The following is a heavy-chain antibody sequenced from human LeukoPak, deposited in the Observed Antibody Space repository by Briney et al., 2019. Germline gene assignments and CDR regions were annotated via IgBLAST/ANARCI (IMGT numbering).Heavy chain of an antibody. CDR1: GGSFSGYY. D-gene: IGHD6-19*01. J-gene: IGHJ3*02. CDR2: INHSGST. V-gene: IGHV4-34*01. Sequence: SETLSLTCAVYGGSFSGYYWSWIRQPPGKGLEWIGEINHSGSTNYNPSLKSRVTISVDTTKNQFSLKLSSVTAADTAVYYCARVGWLSLAGHAFDIWGQGTMVTVSS. CDR3: ARVGWLSLAGHAFDI.